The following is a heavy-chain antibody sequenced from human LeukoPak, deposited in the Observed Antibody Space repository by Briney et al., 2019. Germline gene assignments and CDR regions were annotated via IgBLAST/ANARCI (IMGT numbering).Heavy chain of an antibody. CDR1: GFTLSTNA. CDR3: ARSYYYDSSGTPPGY. J-gene: IGHJ4*02. V-gene: IGHV3-30-3*01. CDR2: ISYDGSNK. Sequence: GGSLRLSCLTSGFTLSTNAMSWVRQAPGKGLEWVAVISYDGSNKYYADSVKGRFTISRDNSKNTLYLQMNSLRAEDTAVYYCARSYYYDSSGTPPGYWGQGTLVTVSS. D-gene: IGHD3-22*01.